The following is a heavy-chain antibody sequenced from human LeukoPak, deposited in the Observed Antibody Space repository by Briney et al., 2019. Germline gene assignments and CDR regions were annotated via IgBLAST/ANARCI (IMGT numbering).Heavy chain of an antibody. CDR1: GFTFSSYW. CDR3: VRDVWGDRDGFFDN. V-gene: IGHV3-74*01. J-gene: IGHJ4*02. CDR2: INTDGRST. D-gene: IGHD2-21*01. Sequence: PGGSLRLSCAASGFTFSSYWMHWVRQAPGKGLVWVSRINTDGRSTSYADSVTGRFTMSRDNAKNTLYLQMNSLRAEDTAVYYCVRDVWGDRDGFFDNWGQGTLVTVSS.